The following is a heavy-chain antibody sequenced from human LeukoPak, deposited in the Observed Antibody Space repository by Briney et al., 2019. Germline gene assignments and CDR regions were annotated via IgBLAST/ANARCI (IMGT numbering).Heavy chain of an antibody. D-gene: IGHD6-19*01. J-gene: IGHJ3*02. Sequence: GGSLRLSCVGSGLSLSKSHMHWVRQAPGKRLEWVALIPHDGGNKQYGDSAKGRVTVSRENSKNTVDLNMDSLTVDDTAIYYCAREAYSSGRAGTFDIWGQGTMVTVSS. CDR2: IPHDGGNK. CDR1: GLSLSKSH. V-gene: IGHV3-30*04. CDR3: AREAYSSGRAGTFDI.